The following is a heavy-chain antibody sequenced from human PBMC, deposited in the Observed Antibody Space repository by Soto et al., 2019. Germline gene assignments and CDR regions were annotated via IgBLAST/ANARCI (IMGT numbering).Heavy chain of an antibody. D-gene: IGHD6-6*01. CDR2: ISGSGGST. CDR1: GFTFSSYA. J-gene: IGHJ4*02. Sequence: PGGSLRLSCAASGFTFSSYALNWVRQAPGKGLEWVSAISGSGGSTYYTDSVKGRFTISRDNSKNTLYLQMNSLRAEDTAVYYCAKGFLYSSFLVDYWGQGTLVTVSS. CDR3: AKGFLYSSFLVDY. V-gene: IGHV3-23*01.